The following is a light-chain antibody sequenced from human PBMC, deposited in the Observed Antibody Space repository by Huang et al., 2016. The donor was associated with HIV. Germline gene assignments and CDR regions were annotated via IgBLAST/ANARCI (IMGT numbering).Light chain of an antibody. CDR2: GAA. J-gene: IGKJ2*01. CDR1: QSISSN. CDR3: QQYDQWPPGYT. V-gene: IGKV3-15*01. Sequence: EIVMTQSPATLFVSPGERATLSCRASQSISSNLAWYQQKPGQAPRVLIYGAAIRASGVPARFSGAGSGTEFTLTISSLQSEDLAVYYCQQYDQWPPGYTFGQGTKL.